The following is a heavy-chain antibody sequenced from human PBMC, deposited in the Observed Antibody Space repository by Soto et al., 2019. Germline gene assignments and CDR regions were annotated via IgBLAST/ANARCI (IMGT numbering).Heavy chain of an antibody. J-gene: IGHJ4*02. D-gene: IGHD1-7*01. CDR3: ARDRIIGTSYSDY. V-gene: IGHV4-4*07. CDR2: IHSSGTT. CDR1: SGSINSFY. Sequence: QVQLQESGPGLVKPSETLSLNCTVSSGSINSFYWSWIRQPAGKGLEWIGRIHSSGTTNYNPSLKRRVTMSVDTSKHQFSLKLTSVTAADTAVYYCARDRIIGTSYSDYWGQGILVTVSS.